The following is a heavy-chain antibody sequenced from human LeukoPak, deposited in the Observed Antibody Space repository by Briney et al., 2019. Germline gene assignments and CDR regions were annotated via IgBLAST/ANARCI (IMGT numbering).Heavy chain of an antibody. CDR1: GGSISSSSYY. J-gene: IGHJ5*02. CDR2: IYYSGST. D-gene: IGHD6-13*01. V-gene: IGHV4-39*07. CDR3: ASTHSSQDFDP. Sequence: PSETLSPTCTVSGGSISSSSYYWGWIRQPPGKGLEWIGSIYYSGSTYYNPSLKSRVTISVDTSKNQFSLKLSSVTAADTAVYYCASTHSSQDFDPWGQGTLVTVSS.